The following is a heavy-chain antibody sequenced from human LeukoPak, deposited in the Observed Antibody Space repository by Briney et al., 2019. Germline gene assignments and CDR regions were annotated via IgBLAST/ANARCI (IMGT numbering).Heavy chain of an antibody. J-gene: IGHJ6*03. V-gene: IGHV4-34*01. D-gene: IGHD3-10*01. CDR2: INHSGST. Sequence: KPSETLSLTCAVYGGSFSGYYWSWIRQPPGKGLEWIGEINHSGSTNYNPSLKSRVTISVDTSKNQFSLKLSSVTAADTAVYYCARGLLWFGELSKVWGDYYYYMDVWGKGTTVTISS. CDR1: GGSFSGYY. CDR3: ARGLLWFGELSKVWGDYYYYMDV.